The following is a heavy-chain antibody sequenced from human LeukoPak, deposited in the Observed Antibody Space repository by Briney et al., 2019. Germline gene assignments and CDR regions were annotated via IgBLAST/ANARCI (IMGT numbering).Heavy chain of an antibody. Sequence: ALVKVSCKASGYTFTSYGISWVRQAPGQGREWMGWISAYNGNTNYAQKLQGRVTMTTDTSTSTAYMELRSLRSDDTAVYYCARARSSYYDSSGYNYWGQGTLVTVSS. J-gene: IGHJ4*02. CDR2: ISAYNGNT. V-gene: IGHV1-18*01. CDR3: ARARSSYYDSSGYNY. CDR1: GYTFTSYG. D-gene: IGHD3-22*01.